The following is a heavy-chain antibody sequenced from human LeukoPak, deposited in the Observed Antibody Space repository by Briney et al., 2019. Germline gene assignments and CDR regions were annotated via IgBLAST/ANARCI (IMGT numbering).Heavy chain of an antibody. CDR3: ARDGRAARYAFDI. V-gene: IGHV3-74*01. J-gene: IGHJ3*02. Sequence: GGSLRLSCAASGFSFSDYWMHWVRQAPEKGLEWVSRIYSDGSNTFYADSVKGRFTISKDNAKDTLYLQMNSLSAEDTAVYYCARDGRAARYAFDIWGQGTMVTVSS. CDR2: IYSDGSNT. D-gene: IGHD6-6*01. CDR1: GFSFSDYW.